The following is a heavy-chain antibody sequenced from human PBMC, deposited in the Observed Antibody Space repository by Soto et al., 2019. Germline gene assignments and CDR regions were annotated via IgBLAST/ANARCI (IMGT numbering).Heavy chain of an antibody. V-gene: IGHV3-7*03. CDR2: IKQDGSEK. CDR3: ARGCSGSSCYSIWFDY. CDR1: GFTFSNYW. J-gene: IGHJ4*02. Sequence: PGGSLRLSCAASGFTFSNYWMTWVRQAPGKGLEWVANIKQDGSEKYYVDSVKGRFTISKDNAKNSLYLQMNSLRAEDTAVYYCARGCSGSSCYSIWFDYWGQGTQVTVSS. D-gene: IGHD2-15*01.